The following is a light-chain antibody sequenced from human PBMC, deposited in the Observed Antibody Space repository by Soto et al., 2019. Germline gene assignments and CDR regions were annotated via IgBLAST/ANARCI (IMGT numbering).Light chain of an antibody. Sequence: EIVMTLSPATLSLSPGERATLSCRASQSVGSNYLSWYQQKPGQAPRILIYGASTRATGIPARFIGSGSGTDFTLTISSLQPEDFAVYYCQQDLNLPITFGQGTRLEIK. CDR3: QQDLNLPIT. CDR2: GAS. J-gene: IGKJ5*01. V-gene: IGKV3D-7*01. CDR1: QSVGSNY.